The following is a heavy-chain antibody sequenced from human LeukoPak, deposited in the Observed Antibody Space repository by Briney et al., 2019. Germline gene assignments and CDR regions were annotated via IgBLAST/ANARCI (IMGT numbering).Heavy chain of an antibody. D-gene: IGHD3-10*01. CDR2: ITGSGDDT. CDR1: GFSFNNYA. CDR3: AKEPASGSCFDY. V-gene: IGHV3-23*01. J-gene: IGHJ4*02. Sequence: GGSLRLSCAASGFSFNNYAMSWVRQVPGKGLEWVSAITGSGDDTYHADSVKGRFTISRDNSKNTLYLQMNSLRAEDTALYYCAKEPASGSCFDYWGQGTLVTVSS.